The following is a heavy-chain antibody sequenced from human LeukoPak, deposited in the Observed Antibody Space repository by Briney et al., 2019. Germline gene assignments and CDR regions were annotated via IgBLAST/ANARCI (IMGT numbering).Heavy chain of an antibody. Sequence: LSETLSLTCAVYGGSFSGYYWSWIRQPPGKGLEWIGEINHSGSTNYNPSLKSRVTISVDTSKNQFSLKLSSETAADTAVYYCARGRPPSGYDFSYWGQGTLVTVSS. J-gene: IGHJ4*02. D-gene: IGHD5-12*01. CDR1: GGSFSGYY. V-gene: IGHV4-34*01. CDR3: ARGRPPSGYDFSY. CDR2: INHSGST.